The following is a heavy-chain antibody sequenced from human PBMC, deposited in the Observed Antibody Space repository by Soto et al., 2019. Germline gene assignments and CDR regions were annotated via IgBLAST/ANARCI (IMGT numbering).Heavy chain of an antibody. V-gene: IGHV1-58*01. Sequence: SAKVSCKASGVTFTSSAVQWVRQARGQRLEWIGWIVVGSGNTNYAQKFQERVTITRDMSTSTAYMELSSLRSEDTAVYYCAAGYDLFDYYYYGMDVWGQGTTVTVSS. CDR1: GVTFTSSA. CDR3: AAGYDLFDYYYYGMDV. D-gene: IGHD5-12*01. CDR2: IVVGSGNT. J-gene: IGHJ6*02.